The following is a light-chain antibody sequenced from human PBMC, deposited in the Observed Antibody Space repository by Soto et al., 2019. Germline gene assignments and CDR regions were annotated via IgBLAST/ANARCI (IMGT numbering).Light chain of an antibody. V-gene: IGKV1-13*02. Sequence: AIHLTQSPSSLSASVGDRVTITCRASQGISSALAWSQHKPGRPPRVLIYDASSLHSGVPSRFSGSESGTECTLNISSLQPADSATYYCQQLNSYPFTFCQGTRLEIK. CDR1: QGISSA. J-gene: IGKJ5*01. CDR2: DAS. CDR3: QQLNSYPFT.